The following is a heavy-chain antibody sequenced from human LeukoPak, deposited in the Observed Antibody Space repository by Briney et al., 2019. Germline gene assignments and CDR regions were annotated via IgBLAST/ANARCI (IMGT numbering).Heavy chain of an antibody. D-gene: IGHD4-17*01. CDR2: INHSGST. CDR1: GGSFSGYY. Sequence: SETLSLTCAVYGGSFSGYYWSWIRQPPGKGLEWIGEINHSGSTNYNPSLKSRVTISVDTSKNQFSLKLSSVTAADTAVYYCARGRDYGDIYYLLNFDHWGQGTLVTVSS. CDR3: ARGRDYGDIYYLLNFDH. V-gene: IGHV4-34*01. J-gene: IGHJ4*02.